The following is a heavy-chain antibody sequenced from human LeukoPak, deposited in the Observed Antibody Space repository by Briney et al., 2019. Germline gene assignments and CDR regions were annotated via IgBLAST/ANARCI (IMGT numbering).Heavy chain of an antibody. CDR1: GYTFTSYY. J-gene: IGHJ4*02. CDR2: IHLSDGTT. D-gene: IGHD6-19*01. V-gene: IGHV1-46*01. CDR3: ARSASGWHYFDY. Sequence: EASVKVSCMASGYTFTSYYMHWVRQAPGQGLEWMGIIHLSDGTTSYAQKFQGRVTMTRDTSTSTVYMELTSLRSEDTAVYYCARSASGWHYFDYWGQGTLVTVSS.